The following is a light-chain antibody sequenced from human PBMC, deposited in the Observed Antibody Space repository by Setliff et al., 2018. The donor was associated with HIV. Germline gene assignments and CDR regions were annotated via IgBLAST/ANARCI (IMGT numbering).Light chain of an antibody. Sequence: ALTQPPSAPGSPGQSVAISCTGTSSDIGSHNHVSWYQQYPGKAPKLMIYELSQRPSGVPDRFSGSKSGNTASLTVSGLQAEDEADYYCASYAGDGVHDIYVFGTGTKVTVL. V-gene: IGLV2-8*01. CDR1: SSDIGSHNH. J-gene: IGLJ1*01. CDR2: ELS. CDR3: ASYAGDGVHDIYV.